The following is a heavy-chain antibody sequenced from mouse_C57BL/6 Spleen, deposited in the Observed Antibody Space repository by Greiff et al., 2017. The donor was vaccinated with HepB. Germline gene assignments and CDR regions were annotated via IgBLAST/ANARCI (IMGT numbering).Heavy chain of an antibody. CDR3: ARGDSSGLTAY. V-gene: IGHV1-82*01. D-gene: IGHD3-2*02. CDR1: GYAFSSSW. CDR2: IYPGDGDT. J-gene: IGHJ3*01. Sequence: VQLQQSGPELVKPGASVKISCKASGYAFSSSWMNWVKQRPGKGLEWIGRIYPGDGDTNYNGKFKGKATLTADKSSSTAYMQLSSLTSEDSAVYFCARGDSSGLTAYWGQGTLVTVSA.